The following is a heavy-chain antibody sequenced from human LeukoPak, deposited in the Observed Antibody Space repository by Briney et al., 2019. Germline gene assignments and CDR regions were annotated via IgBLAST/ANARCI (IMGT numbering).Heavy chain of an antibody. V-gene: IGHV3-23*01. CDR3: AKPSAAAGTSYFDY. CDR1: GFTFSSYA. D-gene: IGHD6-13*01. J-gene: IGHJ4*02. Sequence: GGSLRLSCAASGFTFSSYAMSWVRQAPGKGLEWVSAISGSDGSTYYADSVKGRFTISRDNSKNTLYLQMNSLRAEDTAVYYCAKPSAAAGTSYFDYWGQGTLVTVSS. CDR2: ISGSDGST.